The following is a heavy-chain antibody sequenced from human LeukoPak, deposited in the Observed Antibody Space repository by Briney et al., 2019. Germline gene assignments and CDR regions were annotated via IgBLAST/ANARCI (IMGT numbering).Heavy chain of an antibody. Sequence: GGSLRLSCAASGFTFSNAWMSWVRQAPGKGLEWVANIKQDGSEKYYVDSVKGRFTISRDNAKNSLYLQMNNLRVEDTAVYYCVRGPGRDGGYWGQGTLVTVSS. CDR3: VRGPGRDGGY. V-gene: IGHV3-7*04. D-gene: IGHD1-26*01. CDR2: IKQDGSEK. J-gene: IGHJ4*02. CDR1: GFTFSNAW.